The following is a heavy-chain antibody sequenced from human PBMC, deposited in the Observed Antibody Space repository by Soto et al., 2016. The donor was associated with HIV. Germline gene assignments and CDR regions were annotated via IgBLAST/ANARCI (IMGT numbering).Heavy chain of an antibody. CDR1: GYRFTSYG. V-gene: IGHV1-18*01. D-gene: IGHD3-10*01. CDR3: ARDLDGSGSFYKFYFDF. J-gene: IGHJ4*02. Sequence: QVQLVQSAAEVKKPGASVKVSCKASGYRFTSYGISWVRQAPGQGLEWMGWINVYDGNTNYAQKLQGRVTMTTDTSTSTAYMDLRSLRSDDTAVYYCARDLDGSGSFYKFYFDFWGQGTLVTVSS. CDR2: INVYDGNT.